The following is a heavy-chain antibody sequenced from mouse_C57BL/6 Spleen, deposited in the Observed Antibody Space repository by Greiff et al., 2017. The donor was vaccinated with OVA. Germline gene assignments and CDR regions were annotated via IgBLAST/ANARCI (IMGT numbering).Heavy chain of an antibody. CDR1: GYAFSSSW. CDR2: IYPGDGDT. V-gene: IGHV1-82*01. D-gene: IGHD1-1*01. J-gene: IGHJ4*01. Sequence: QVQLQQSGPELVKPGASVKISCKASGYAFSSSWMNWVKQRPGKGLEWIGRIYPGDGDTNYNGKFKGKATLTADKSSSTAYMQLSSLTSEDSAVYCCARSSYYAMDYWGQGTSVTVSS. CDR3: ARSSYYAMDY.